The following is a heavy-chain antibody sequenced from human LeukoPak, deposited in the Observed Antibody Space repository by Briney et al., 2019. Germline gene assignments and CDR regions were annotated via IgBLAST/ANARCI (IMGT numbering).Heavy chain of an antibody. J-gene: IGHJ4*02. V-gene: IGHV3-30*04. CDR2: ISYDGSNK. CDR3: ARVGGNPYGGYPEGVDY. D-gene: IGHD5-12*01. CDR1: GLTFSSYA. Sequence: GGSLRLSCAASGLTFSSYAMHWVRQAPGKGLEWVAVISYDGSNKYYADSVKGRFTISRDNSKNTLYLQMNSLRAEDTAVYYCARVGGNPYGGYPEGVDYWGQGTLVTVSS.